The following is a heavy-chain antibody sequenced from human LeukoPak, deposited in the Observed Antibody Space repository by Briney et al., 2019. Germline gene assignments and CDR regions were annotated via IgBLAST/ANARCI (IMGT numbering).Heavy chain of an antibody. CDR3: AKIPDVSDY. CDR1: GFTFSSYA. CDR2: IGASGDSI. J-gene: IGHJ4*02. Sequence: GGSLRLSCAVSGFTFSSYAMIWVRQAPGRGLVWVSSIGASGDSIYYTDSVKGRFTISRDNSKNTLYLRMSSLRVEDTAVYYCAKIPDVSDYWGQGTLVTVSS. V-gene: IGHV3-23*01. D-gene: IGHD5/OR15-5a*01.